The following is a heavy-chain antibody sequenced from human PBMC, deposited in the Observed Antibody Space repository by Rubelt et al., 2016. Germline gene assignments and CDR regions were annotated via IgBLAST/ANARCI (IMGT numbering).Heavy chain of an antibody. CDR2: IYHSGNT. CDR3: ARGQQMVYFDY. Sequence: QLQLQESGPGLVKPSQTLSLTCAVSGGSFSSGGYSWSWIRQPPGKGLEWIGYIYHSGNTYYKPSLKSRVTISIDRSKNQFSLKLTSVTAADTAVYFCARGQQMVYFDYWGQGTLVTVSS. CDR1: GGSFSSGGYS. V-gene: IGHV4-30-2*01. D-gene: IGHD6-13*01. J-gene: IGHJ4*02.